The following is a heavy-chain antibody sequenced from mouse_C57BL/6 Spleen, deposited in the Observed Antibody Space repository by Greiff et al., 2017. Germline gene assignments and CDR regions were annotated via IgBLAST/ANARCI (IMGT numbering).Heavy chain of an antibody. CDR3: ARNYGSYDYFDY. CDR2: IDPNSGGT. V-gene: IGHV1-72*01. D-gene: IGHD1-1*01. Sequence: QVQLQQPGAELVKPGASVKLSCKASGYTFTSYWMHWVKQRPGRGLEWIGRIDPNSGGTKYNEKFKSKATLTVDKPSSTAYMQISSLTSEDAAVDYCARNYGSYDYFDYWGQGTTLTVSS. CDR1: GYTFTSYW. J-gene: IGHJ2*01.